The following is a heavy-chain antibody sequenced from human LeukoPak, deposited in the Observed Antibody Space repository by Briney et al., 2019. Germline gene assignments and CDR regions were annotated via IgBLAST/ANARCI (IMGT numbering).Heavy chain of an antibody. V-gene: IGHV3-23*01. CDR3: ARAEGSGSSFDY. Sequence: PGGSLRLSCAASGFTFSAYAMSWVRQAPGKGLEWVSGMSGNGGTTYYADSVKGRFTISRDNAKNTLYLQMNSLRVEDTAVYYCARAEGSGSSFDYWGQGTLVTVSS. J-gene: IGHJ4*02. D-gene: IGHD3-10*01. CDR2: MSGNGGTT. CDR1: GFTFSAYA.